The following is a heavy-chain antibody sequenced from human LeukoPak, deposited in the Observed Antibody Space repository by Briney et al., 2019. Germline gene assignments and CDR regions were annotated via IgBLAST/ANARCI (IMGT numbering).Heavy chain of an antibody. CDR3: ARGDYGDFRVFYTLFDY. V-gene: IGHV5-51*03. CDR2: MYPGDSDT. CDR1: GYSFTSYW. Sequence: KPGESLKISCKGSGYSFTSYWIGWVRQMPGKGLEWMGIMYPGDSDTRYSPSFQGQVTISADKSISTAYLQWSSLKASDTAMYYCARGDYGDFRVFYTLFDYWGQGTLVTVSS. D-gene: IGHD4-17*01. J-gene: IGHJ4*02.